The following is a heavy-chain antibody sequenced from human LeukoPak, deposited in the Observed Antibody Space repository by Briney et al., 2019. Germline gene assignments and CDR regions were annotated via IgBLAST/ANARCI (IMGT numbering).Heavy chain of an antibody. CDR1: GGTFSSYA. CDR3: AHDLDPGYFDY. Sequence: ASVKVSCKASGGTFSSYAIRWVRQAPGQGLKWMGGIIPIFGTANYAQKFQGRVTITADESTSTAYMELSSLRSEDTAVYYCAHDLDPGYFDYWGQGTLVTVSS. V-gene: IGHV1-69*01. J-gene: IGHJ4*02. D-gene: IGHD3-9*01. CDR2: IIPIFGTA.